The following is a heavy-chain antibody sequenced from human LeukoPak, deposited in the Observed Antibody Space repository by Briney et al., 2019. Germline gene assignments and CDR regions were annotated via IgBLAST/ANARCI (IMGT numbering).Heavy chain of an antibody. CDR2: ISSSSSYI. V-gene: IGHV3-21*01. CDR1: GFTFSSYS. D-gene: IGHD6-19*01. CDR3: AKVSRLYSSGWYERLNFDY. Sequence: GGSLRLSCAASGFTFSSYSMNWVRQAPGKGLEWVSSISSSSSYIYYADSVKGPFTIPRDNAKNSLYLQINSLRAEDTAVYYCAKVSRLYSSGWYERLNFDYWGQGTLVTVSS. J-gene: IGHJ4*02.